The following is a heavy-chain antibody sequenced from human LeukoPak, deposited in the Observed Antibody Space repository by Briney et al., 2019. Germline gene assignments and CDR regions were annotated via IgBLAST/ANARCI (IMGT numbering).Heavy chain of an antibody. Sequence: ASVKVSCKASGYTFTSYDINWVRQATGQGLEWMGWMNPNSGNTGYAQKFQGRVTITRNTSISTAYMELSSLRSEDTAVYYSARGKAARPTRNWFDPWGQGTLGTVSS. CDR3: ARGKAARPTRNWFDP. CDR2: MNPNSGNT. D-gene: IGHD6-6*01. V-gene: IGHV1-8*03. J-gene: IGHJ5*02. CDR1: GYTFTSYD.